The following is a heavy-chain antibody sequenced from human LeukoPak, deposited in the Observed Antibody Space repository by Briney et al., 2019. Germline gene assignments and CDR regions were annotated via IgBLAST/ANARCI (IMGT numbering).Heavy chain of an antibody. CDR3: AREDTDYDILTGYYLRWFDP. V-gene: IGHV4-59*01. Sequence: SETLSLTCTVSGGSISSYYWSWIRQPPGKGLEWIGYIYYSGSTNYNPSLKSRVTISVDTSKNQFSLKLSSVTAADTAVYYCAREDTDYDILTGYYLRWFDPWGQGTLVTVSS. D-gene: IGHD3-9*01. CDR1: GGSISSYY. CDR2: IYYSGST. J-gene: IGHJ5*02.